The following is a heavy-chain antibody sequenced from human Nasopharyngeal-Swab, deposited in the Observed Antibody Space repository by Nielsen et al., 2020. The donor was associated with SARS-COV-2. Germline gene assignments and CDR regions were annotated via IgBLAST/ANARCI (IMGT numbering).Heavy chain of an antibody. CDR1: GYTFTSYD. D-gene: IGHD2-21*02. CDR2: MNPNSGNT. J-gene: IGHJ5*02. V-gene: IGHV1-8*01. CDR3: ARGLISHCGGDCYSGWFDP. Sequence: ASVKVSCKASGYTFTSYDINWVRQATGQGREWMGWMNPNSGNTGYAQKFQGRVTMTRNTSISTAYMELSSLRSEDTAVYYCARGLISHCGGDCYSGWFDPWGQGTLVTVSS.